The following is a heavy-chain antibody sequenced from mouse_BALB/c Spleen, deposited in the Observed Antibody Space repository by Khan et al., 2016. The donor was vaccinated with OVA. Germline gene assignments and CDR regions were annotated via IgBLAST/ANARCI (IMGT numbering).Heavy chain of an antibody. CDR1: GYSFTSYY. CDR3: TRHGYVAWFTY. Sequence: EVQLQQSGPELMKPGASVKISCKASGYSFTSYYIHWVIQSPGKSLEWIGFIDPFSGGTTYNQKFKGKATLTADKSSSTASIHRSNLTSEDSAVYYCTRHGYVAWFTYWGQGTLVTVSA. J-gene: IGHJ3*01. CDR2: IDPFSGGT. D-gene: IGHD2-2*01. V-gene: IGHV1S135*01.